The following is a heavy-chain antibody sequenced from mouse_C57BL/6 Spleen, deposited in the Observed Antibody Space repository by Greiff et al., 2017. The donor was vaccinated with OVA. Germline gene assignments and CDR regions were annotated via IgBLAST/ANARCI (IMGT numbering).Heavy chain of an antibody. Sequence: VQLKQSGPELVKPGASVKIPCKASGYTFTDYNMDWVKQSHGKSLEWIGDINPNNGGTIYNQKFKGKATLTVDKSSSTAYMELRSLTSEDTAVYYCARGGSSYGRGAMDYWGQGTSVTVSS. V-gene: IGHV1-18*01. J-gene: IGHJ4*01. CDR1: GYTFTDYN. CDR2: INPNNGGT. CDR3: ARGGSSYGRGAMDY. D-gene: IGHD1-1*01.